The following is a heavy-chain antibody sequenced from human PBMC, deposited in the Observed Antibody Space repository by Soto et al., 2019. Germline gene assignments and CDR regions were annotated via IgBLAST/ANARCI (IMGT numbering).Heavy chain of an antibody. J-gene: IGHJ6*02. V-gene: IGHV4-4*07. Sequence: SEPLSLTCSVSGADINTYSWTWIRQPAGKGLEWIGRIYTSASINYNPSLRGRVTLSVDTSTNQVSLKLASVTAADTAVYYCARDREAGYNFYYAMDVWGQGTTVTVSS. CDR3: ARDREAGYNFYYAMDV. CDR2: IYTSASI. D-gene: IGHD6-19*01. CDR1: GADINTYS.